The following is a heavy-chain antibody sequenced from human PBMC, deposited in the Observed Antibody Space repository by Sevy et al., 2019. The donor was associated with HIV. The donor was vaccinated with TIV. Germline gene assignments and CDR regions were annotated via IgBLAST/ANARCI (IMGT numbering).Heavy chain of an antibody. Sequence: GESLKISCSASGFTFRSFSMHWVRQAPGKGLEWVAAIWYDGRTKQYADSVKGRFTIPRDNSKNMLNLEMNSLRAEDTALYFCARDSARVIVPTAGFDSWGQGTVVTVSS. D-gene: IGHD1-1*01. J-gene: IGHJ5*01. CDR1: GFTFRSFS. CDR3: ARDSARVIVPTAGFDS. V-gene: IGHV3-33*01. CDR2: IWYDGRTK.